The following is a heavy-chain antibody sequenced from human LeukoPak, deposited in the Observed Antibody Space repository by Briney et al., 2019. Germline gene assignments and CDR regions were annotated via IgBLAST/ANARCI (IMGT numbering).Heavy chain of an antibody. CDR1: GFTFSSST. Sequence: GGSLRLSCAASGFTFSSSTMSWVRQAPGKGLEWVAVIWYDGSNKYYADSVKGRFTISRDNSKNTLYLQMNSLRAEDTAVYYCASGYCSGGSCENHFDYWGQGTLVTVSS. J-gene: IGHJ4*02. CDR2: IWYDGSNK. CDR3: ASGYCSGGSCENHFDY. D-gene: IGHD2-15*01. V-gene: IGHV3-33*08.